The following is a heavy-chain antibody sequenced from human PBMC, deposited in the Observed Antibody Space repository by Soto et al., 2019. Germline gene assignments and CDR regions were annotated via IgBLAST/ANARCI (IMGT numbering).Heavy chain of an antibody. CDR1: GFTFTSSA. Sequence: SVKVSCKASGFTFTSSAVQWVRQARGQRLEWIGWIVVGSGNTNYAQKFQERVTITRDMSTSTAYMELSSLRSEDTAVYYCAADLGSGYSALPGGQGTLVTVSS. J-gene: IGHJ5*02. CDR2: IVVGSGNT. V-gene: IGHV1-58*01. D-gene: IGHD5-12*01. CDR3: AADLGSGYSALP.